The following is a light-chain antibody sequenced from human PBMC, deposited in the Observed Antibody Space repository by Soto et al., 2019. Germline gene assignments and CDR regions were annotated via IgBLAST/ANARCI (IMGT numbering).Light chain of an antibody. CDR2: DSS. Sequence: EIVLTQSPATLSISPGERATLSCGASQSISIYLAWYQQKPSQVPRLLIYDSSKRATGVPARFSGSGAGAEFTLTISSLEPEDSAVYYCQQRRDWPLSFGGGTKVEIK. CDR1: QSISIY. V-gene: IGKV3-11*01. J-gene: IGKJ4*01. CDR3: QQRRDWPLS.